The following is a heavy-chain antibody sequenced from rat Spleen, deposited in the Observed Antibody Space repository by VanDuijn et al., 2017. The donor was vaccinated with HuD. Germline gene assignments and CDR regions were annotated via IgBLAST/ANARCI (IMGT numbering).Heavy chain of an antibody. D-gene: IGHD1-9*01. V-gene: IGHV5-19*01. Sequence: EVQLVESGGGLVQPGRSLKLSCAASGFTFSNYGMHWIRQAPTKGLEWVASISYEGSSTSYGDSVKGRFTISRDNAKSTLYLQMNSLRSEDTATYYCTRVGVITYSGGFDYWGQGVMVTVSS. J-gene: IGHJ2*01. CDR2: ISYEGSST. CDR1: GFTFSNYG. CDR3: TRVGVITYSGGFDY.